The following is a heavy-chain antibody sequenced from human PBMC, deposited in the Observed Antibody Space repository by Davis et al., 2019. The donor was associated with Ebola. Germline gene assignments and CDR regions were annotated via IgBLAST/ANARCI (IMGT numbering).Heavy chain of an antibody. CDR1: GGTFSSYA. Sequence: ASVKVSCKASGGTFSSYAISWVRQAPGQGLEWMGWISAYNGNTNYAQKLQGRVTMTTDTSTSTAYMELRSLRSDDTAVYYCARDLYRITGILGYGMDVWGQGTTVTVSS. CDR3: ARDLYRITGILGYGMDV. CDR2: ISAYNGNT. J-gene: IGHJ6*02. V-gene: IGHV1-18*01. D-gene: IGHD1-20*01.